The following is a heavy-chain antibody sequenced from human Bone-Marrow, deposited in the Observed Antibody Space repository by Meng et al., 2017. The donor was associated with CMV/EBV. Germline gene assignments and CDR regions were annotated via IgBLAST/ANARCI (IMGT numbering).Heavy chain of an antibody. V-gene: IGHV1-69*05. CDR1: GGTFSSYA. Sequence: SVKVSCKASGGTFSSYAISWVRQAPGQGLEWMGGIIPIFGTANYAQKFQGRVTITTDESTSTAYMELTSLRSEDTAVYYCARAHWVRGVIISDAFDIWGQGTMVTGS. CDR2: IIPIFGTA. J-gene: IGHJ3*02. CDR3: ARAHWVRGVIISDAFDI. D-gene: IGHD3-10*01.